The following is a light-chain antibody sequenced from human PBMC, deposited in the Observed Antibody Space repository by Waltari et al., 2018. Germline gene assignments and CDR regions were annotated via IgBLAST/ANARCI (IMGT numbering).Light chain of an antibody. V-gene: IGKV3-15*01. Sequence: EIVVTQSPATLSVSPGERVTLSCGASQNVGTSLAWYQQKPGQTPRLPIFGSYSRASGVPARFSGSGSGTDFTLAISSLQSEDFAVYYCQQYEDWPRHSFGGGTKVQIE. CDR2: GSY. CDR3: QQYEDWPRHS. J-gene: IGKJ4*01. CDR1: QNVGTS.